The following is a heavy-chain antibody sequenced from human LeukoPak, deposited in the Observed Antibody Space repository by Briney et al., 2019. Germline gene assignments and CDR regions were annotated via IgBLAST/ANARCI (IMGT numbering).Heavy chain of an antibody. CDR1: GDSFTSYW. CDR3: ARHTVTFYYGMDV. Sequence: KPGESLKISCKGSGDSFTSYWIGWVRQMPGKGLEWMGIIYPGDSDTRYSPSFQGQVTISADKSISTAYLQWSSLKASDTAMYYCARHTVTFYYGMDVWGQGTTVTVSS. D-gene: IGHD4-17*01. V-gene: IGHV5-51*01. CDR2: IYPGDSDT. J-gene: IGHJ6*02.